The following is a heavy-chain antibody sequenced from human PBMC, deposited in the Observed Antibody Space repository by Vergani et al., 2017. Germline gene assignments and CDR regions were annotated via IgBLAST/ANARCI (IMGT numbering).Heavy chain of an antibody. CDR1: GFTFSSYA. J-gene: IGHJ6*03. CDR2: ISGSGGST. CDR3: AGYCSXTSCYYYYYYYMDV. V-gene: IGHV3-23*04. D-gene: IGHD2-2*01. Sequence: VHLVESGGGVVQPGGSLRLSCAASGFTFSSYAMSWVRQAPGKGLEWVSAISGSGGSTYYADSVKGRFTISRDNSKNTLYLQMNSLRAEDTAVYYCAGYCSXTSCYYYYYYYMDVWGKGTTVTVSS.